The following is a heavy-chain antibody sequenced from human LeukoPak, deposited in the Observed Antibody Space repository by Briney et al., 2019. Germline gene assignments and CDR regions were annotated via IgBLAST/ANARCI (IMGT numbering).Heavy chain of an antibody. V-gene: IGHV3-30*18. CDR3: AKDPGYSGYDWDDY. CDR1: GFTFSSYG. J-gene: IGHJ4*02. D-gene: IGHD5-12*01. CDR2: ISYDGSNK. Sequence: GRSLRLSCATSGFTFSSYGMHWVRQAPGKGLEWVAVISYDGSNKYYADSVKGRFTISRDNSKNTLYLQMNSLRAEDTAVYYCAKDPGYSGYDWDDYWGQGTLVTVSS.